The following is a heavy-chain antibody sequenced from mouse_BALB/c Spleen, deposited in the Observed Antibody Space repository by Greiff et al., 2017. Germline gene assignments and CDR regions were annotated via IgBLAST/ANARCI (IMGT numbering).Heavy chain of an antibody. CDR1: GYTFTDYN. CDR3: ARRDGYYVNYAMDY. Sequence: VQLQQSGPELVKPGASVKIPCKASGYTFTDYNMDWVKQSHGKSLEWIGDINPNNGGTIYNQKFKGKATLTVDKSSSTAYMELRSLTSEDTAVYYCARRDGYYVNYAMDYWGQGTSVTVSS. D-gene: IGHD2-3*01. J-gene: IGHJ4*01. CDR2: INPNNGGT. V-gene: IGHV1-18*01.